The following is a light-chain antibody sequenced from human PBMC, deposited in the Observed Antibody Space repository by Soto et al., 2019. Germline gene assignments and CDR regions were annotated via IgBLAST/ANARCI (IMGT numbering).Light chain of an antibody. J-gene: IGKJ5*01. Sequence: EVVMTQYPLSLSVTPGEPASISCRSSQNLSRYFLAWYQHKPGQAPRLLISGASRRATGIPDRFSGAGSGTDFTLTISRLEPEDFALYYCQQHDILPITFGQGTRLEN. CDR3: QQHDILPIT. CDR1: QNLSRYF. V-gene: IGKV3-20*01. CDR2: GAS.